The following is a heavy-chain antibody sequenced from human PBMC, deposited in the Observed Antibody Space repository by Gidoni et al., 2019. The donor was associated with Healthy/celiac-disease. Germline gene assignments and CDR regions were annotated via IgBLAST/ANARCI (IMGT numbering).Heavy chain of an antibody. D-gene: IGHD2-15*01. CDR1: GFTFISYG. V-gene: IGHV3-30*18. J-gene: IGHJ4*02. Sequence: QVQLVVSGGGVVQPGMSLRLSCAASGFTFISYGMHWVSQAPGKGLEWVAVISYEGSNKYYADSVKGRFTIARDNSKNTLYLKMNSLRAEDTAVYYCAKDSCGGSCYGADYWGQGTLVTVSS. CDR3: AKDSCGGSCYGADY. CDR2: ISYEGSNK.